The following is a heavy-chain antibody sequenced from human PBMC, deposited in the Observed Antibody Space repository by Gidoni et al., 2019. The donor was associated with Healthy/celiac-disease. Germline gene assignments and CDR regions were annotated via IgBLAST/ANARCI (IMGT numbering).Heavy chain of an antibody. CDR2: INPNSGGT. J-gene: IGHJ4*02. V-gene: IGHV1-2*02. CDR1: GYTFPGDY. D-gene: IGHD2-2*01. CDR3: ARGYCSSTSCYYYFDY. Sequence: QVQLVQSGAEVKKPGDSVKVSCKASGYTFPGDYMHWVRQAPGQGLEWMGWINPNSGGTNYAQKFQGRVTMTRDTSISTAYMELSRLRSDDTAVYYCARGYCSSTSCYYYFDYWGQGTLVTVSS.